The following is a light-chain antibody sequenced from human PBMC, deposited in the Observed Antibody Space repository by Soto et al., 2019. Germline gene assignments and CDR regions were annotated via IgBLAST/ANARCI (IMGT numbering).Light chain of an antibody. CDR1: QSVGAN. V-gene: IGKV3-15*01. CDR2: GAS. Sequence: EIVMTQSPATLSVSPGERATLSCRASQSVGANLAWYQQKPGQAPRLLIYGASTRAAGISPRFSGGGSGTEFTLTISSLQSEDFIVYYCPHYTYWPRTFGQGTKVGIK. J-gene: IGKJ1*01. CDR3: PHYTYWPRT.